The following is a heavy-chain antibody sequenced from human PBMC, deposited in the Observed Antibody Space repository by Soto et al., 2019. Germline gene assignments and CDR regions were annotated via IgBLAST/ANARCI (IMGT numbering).Heavy chain of an antibody. J-gene: IGHJ4*02. Sequence: SETLSLTCAVYGGSFSGYYWSWIRQPPGKGLEWIGEINHSGSTNYNPSLKSRVTISVDTSKNQFSLKLSSVTAADTAVYYCARDGYCSGGSCYGPVSFDYWGQGTLVTVSS. CDR1: GGSFSGYY. CDR3: ARDGYCSGGSCYGPVSFDY. V-gene: IGHV4-34*01. D-gene: IGHD2-15*01. CDR2: INHSGST.